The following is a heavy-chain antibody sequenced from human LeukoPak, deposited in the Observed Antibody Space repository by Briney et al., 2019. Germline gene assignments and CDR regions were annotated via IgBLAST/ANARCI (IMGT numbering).Heavy chain of an antibody. J-gene: IGHJ6*02. V-gene: IGHV3-64*01. CDR3: ARGLITGAAGTYYYYGMDV. D-gene: IGHD6-13*01. Sequence: GSLRLSFVASGFIFSRYGMHWVRQAPGKGLEYVSAISNSGGSTYYANSVKGRFTISRDNSKNTLYLQMGSLRGEDMAVYYCARGLITGAAGTYYYYGMDVWGQGTTVTVSS. CDR1: GFIFSRYG. CDR2: ISNSGGST.